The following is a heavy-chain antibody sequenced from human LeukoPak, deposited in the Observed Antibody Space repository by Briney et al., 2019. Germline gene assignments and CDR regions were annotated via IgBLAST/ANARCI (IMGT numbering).Heavy chain of an antibody. V-gene: IGHV4-34*01. J-gene: IGHJ4*02. Sequence: SETLSLTCAVYGGSFSGYYWSWIRQPPGKGLEWIGEINHSGSTNYNPSLKSRVTISVDTSKNQFSLKLSSVTAADTAVYYCAREGDWLLGQTASFDYWGQGTLVTVSS. CDR1: GGSFSGYY. CDR3: AREGDWLLGQTASFDY. D-gene: IGHD3-9*01. CDR2: INHSGST.